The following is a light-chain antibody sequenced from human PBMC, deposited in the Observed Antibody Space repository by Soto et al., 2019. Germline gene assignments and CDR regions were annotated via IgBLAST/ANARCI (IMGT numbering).Light chain of an antibody. CDR3: KQKNIYPLP. Sequence: DIQMTQSPSTLSASVGDRVTITCRASQSISSWLAWYQQKPGKAPKLLIYKASSLESGVPSRFSGSGSGKEFTLTTRALNPDNFATYSGKQKNIYPLPFGGGTKVDIK. CDR1: QSISSW. J-gene: IGKJ4*01. V-gene: IGKV1-5*03. CDR2: KAS.